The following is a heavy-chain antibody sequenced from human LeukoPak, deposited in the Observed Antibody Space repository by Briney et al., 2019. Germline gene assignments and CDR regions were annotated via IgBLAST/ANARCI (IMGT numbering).Heavy chain of an antibody. CDR1: GGSFSGYY. Sequence: SETLSLTCAVYGGSFSGYYWSWIRQPPGKGLEWIGEINHSGSTHYNPSLKSRVTISVDTSKNQFSLKLSSVTAADTAVYYCARSAYSSSWYSFDYWGQGTLVTVSS. CDR2: INHSGST. D-gene: IGHD6-13*01. CDR3: ARSAYSSSWYSFDY. J-gene: IGHJ4*02. V-gene: IGHV4-34*01.